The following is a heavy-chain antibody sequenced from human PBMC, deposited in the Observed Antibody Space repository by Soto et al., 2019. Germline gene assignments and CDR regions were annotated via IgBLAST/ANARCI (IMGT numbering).Heavy chain of an antibody. CDR2: ISPYNGKT. J-gene: IGHJ3*01. D-gene: IGHD2-21*01. V-gene: IGHV1-18*01. CDR3: ARDQTKLLQDAFDV. Sequence: QVQLVQSGGEVKEPGASVTISCKASGYTLVNYGINWVRQAPGQGLEWLGWISPYNGKTEYAQRLQGRVTLTTDTSTGTAYLDLRSLRSDDTAVYYCARDQTKLLQDAFDVWGQGTMVTVSS. CDR1: GYTLVNYG.